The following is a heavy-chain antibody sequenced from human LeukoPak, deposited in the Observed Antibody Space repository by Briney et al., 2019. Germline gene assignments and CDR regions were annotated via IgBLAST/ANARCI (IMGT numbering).Heavy chain of an antibody. Sequence: SETLSLTCTVSGGSISSGSYYWSWIRQPAGKGLEWIGRIYTSGSTNYNPSLKSRVTISVDTSKNQFSLKLSSVTAADTAVYYCSRAAAADYYYYYGMDVWGQGTTVTASS. CDR3: SRAAAADYYYYYGMDV. J-gene: IGHJ6*02. CDR2: IYTSGST. D-gene: IGHD6-13*01. CDR1: GGSISSGSYY. V-gene: IGHV4-61*02.